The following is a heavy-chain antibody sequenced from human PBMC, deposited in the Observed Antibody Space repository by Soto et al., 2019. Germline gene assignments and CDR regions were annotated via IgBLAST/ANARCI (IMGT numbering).Heavy chain of an antibody. J-gene: IGHJ6*02. V-gene: IGHV3-48*03. CDR3: ARGVVEWVYGMDV. D-gene: IGHD1-26*01. Sequence: GGSLRLSCSASGFTFNTYAMHWIRQAPGKGLDAVSAISSSGLAIYYADSVKGRFTISSDNAKTSLYLQMNSLRAEDTAVNHFARGVVEWVYGMDVWGQGTTVTVSS. CDR1: GFTFNTYA. CDR2: ISSSGLAI.